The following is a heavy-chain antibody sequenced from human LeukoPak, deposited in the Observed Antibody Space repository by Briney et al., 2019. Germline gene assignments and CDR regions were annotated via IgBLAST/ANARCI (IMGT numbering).Heavy chain of an antibody. CDR2: IWYDGSNK. V-gene: IGHV3-33*01. D-gene: IGHD3-22*01. CDR1: GFTFSSYG. Sequence: GGSLRLSCAASGFTFSSYGMHWVRQAPGKGLEWVAVIWYDGSNKYYADSVKGRFTISRDNSKNTLYLRMNSLRAEDTAVYYCARDLTYDSGPLGYWGQGTLVTVSS. CDR3: ARDLTYDSGPLGY. J-gene: IGHJ4*02.